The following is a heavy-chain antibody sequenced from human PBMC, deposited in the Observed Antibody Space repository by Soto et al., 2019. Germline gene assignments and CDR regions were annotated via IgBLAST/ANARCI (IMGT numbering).Heavy chain of an antibody. Sequence: ASVKVSCKASGYTFTSYDINWVRQATGQGLEWMGWMNPNSGNTGYAQKFQGRVTMTRNTSISTAYMELSSLRSEDTAVYYCARKLRFLEWLSAPNAFDIWGQGTMVTVSS. CDR2: MNPNSGNT. V-gene: IGHV1-8*01. J-gene: IGHJ3*02. CDR1: GYTFTSYD. CDR3: ARKLRFLEWLSAPNAFDI. D-gene: IGHD3-3*01.